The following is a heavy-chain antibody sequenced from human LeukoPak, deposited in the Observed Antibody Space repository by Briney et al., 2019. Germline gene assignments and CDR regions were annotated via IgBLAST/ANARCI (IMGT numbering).Heavy chain of an antibody. CDR3: AKDPGLRGYYGAFDY. V-gene: IGHV3-23*01. CDR1: GFTFSSYA. Sequence: GGSLRLSCAASGFTFSSYAMSWVRQAPGKGLEWVSAISGSGGSTYYADSVKGRFTISRDNSKNTLYLQMNSLRAEDTAVYYCAKDPGLRGYYGAFDYRGQGTLVTVSS. D-gene: IGHD3-3*01. CDR2: ISGSGGST. J-gene: IGHJ4*02.